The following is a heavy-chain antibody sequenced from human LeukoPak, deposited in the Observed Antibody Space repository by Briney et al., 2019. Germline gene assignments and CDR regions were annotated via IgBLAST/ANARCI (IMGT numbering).Heavy chain of an antibody. J-gene: IGHJ5*02. CDR2: IYHSGST. CDR1: GYFISSGYY. Sequence: PSETLSLTSNVSGYFISSGYYWGWIRQPPGKGLEWIGSIYHSGSTYYNPSLKSRVTMSIDTSKDQFSLKLISVTAADTAVYYCARDGRWFDPWGQGTLVTVSS. D-gene: IGHD1-14*01. CDR3: ARDGRWFDP. V-gene: IGHV4-38-2*02.